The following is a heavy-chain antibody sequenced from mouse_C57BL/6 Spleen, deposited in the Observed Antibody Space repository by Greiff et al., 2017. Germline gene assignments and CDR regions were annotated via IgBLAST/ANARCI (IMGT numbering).Heavy chain of an antibody. Sequence: QVQLQQSGAELVKPGASVKISCKASGYAFSSYWMNWVKQRPGKGLEWIGQIYPGDGDTNYNGKFKGKATLTADKSSSTAYMQLSSLTSEDSAVYCCARGWDGYYFDYWGQGTTLTVSS. CDR3: ARGWDGYYFDY. D-gene: IGHD4-1*01. CDR1: GYAFSSYW. J-gene: IGHJ2*01. CDR2: IYPGDGDT. V-gene: IGHV1-80*01.